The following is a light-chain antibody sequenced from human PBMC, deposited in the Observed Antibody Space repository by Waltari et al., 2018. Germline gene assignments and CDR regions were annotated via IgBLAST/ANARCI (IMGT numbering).Light chain of an antibody. CDR1: QTVRTTY. CDR2: GAS. J-gene: IGKJ4*02. V-gene: IGKV3-20*01. Sequence: EIVLTQSPGTLSLSPGERATLSFRASQTVRTTYLDWYQQKPGQAPTLPIYGASSRATGIPDRFSGSGSGTDFSLTISSLEPEDFAVYYCQHYDISPLTFGGGTKVEIK. CDR3: QHYDISPLT.